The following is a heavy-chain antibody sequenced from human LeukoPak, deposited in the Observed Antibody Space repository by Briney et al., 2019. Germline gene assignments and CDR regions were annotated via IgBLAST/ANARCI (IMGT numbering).Heavy chain of an antibody. CDR1: GYTFTSYD. D-gene: IGHD3-16*01. Sequence: ASVKVSCKASGYTFTSYDINWVRQATGQGLEWMGWMNPNSGNTGYAQKFQGRVTITRNTSISTAYMELSSLRSEDTAVYYCARVGEFGTGSAMVLANWGQGTLVTVSS. CDR2: MNPNSGNT. V-gene: IGHV1-8*03. J-gene: IGHJ4*02. CDR3: ARVGEFGTGSAMVLAN.